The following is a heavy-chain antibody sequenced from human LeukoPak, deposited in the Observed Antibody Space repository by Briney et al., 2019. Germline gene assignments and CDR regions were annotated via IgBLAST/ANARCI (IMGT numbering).Heavy chain of an antibody. CDR3: ARGSGAAGTFIDY. D-gene: IGHD6-13*01. CDR2: INPKNGGT. Sequence: GASVKVSCKTSGYTLTDYYMHWVRQAPGQGLKWMGWINPKNGGTKYTQKFQDRVTMTRDTSISTVYMELSSLRSEDTAVYFCARGSGAAGTFIDYWGQGTLVTVSS. J-gene: IGHJ4*02. CDR1: GYTLTDYY. V-gene: IGHV1-2*02.